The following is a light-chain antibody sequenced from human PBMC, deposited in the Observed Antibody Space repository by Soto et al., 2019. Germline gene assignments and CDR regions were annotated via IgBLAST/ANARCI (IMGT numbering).Light chain of an antibody. V-gene: IGKV1-5*03. Sequence: DIQMTQFPSTLSAYVGDRVTITCRASQSISSWLAWYQQKPGKAPKLLIYKASTLETGVPSRFSGSGSGTEFTLSISSLQPGDFGTYYCQEYNAYSMTFGQGTRLEIK. CDR3: QEYNAYSMT. J-gene: IGKJ5*01. CDR1: QSISSW. CDR2: KAS.